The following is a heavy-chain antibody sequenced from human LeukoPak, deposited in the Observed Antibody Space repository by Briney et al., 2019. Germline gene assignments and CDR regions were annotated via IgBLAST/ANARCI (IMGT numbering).Heavy chain of an antibody. CDR1: GFTFSSYS. Sequence: GGSLRLSCAASGFTFSSYSMNWVRQAPGKGLEWVSSISSSSSYIYYADSVKGRFTISRDNAKNSLYLQMNSLRAEDTAVYYCARWGGIAARPGGCLWGQGTLVTVSS. CDR3: ARWGGIAARPGGCL. V-gene: IGHV3-21*01. J-gene: IGHJ4*02. CDR2: ISSSSSYI. D-gene: IGHD6-6*01.